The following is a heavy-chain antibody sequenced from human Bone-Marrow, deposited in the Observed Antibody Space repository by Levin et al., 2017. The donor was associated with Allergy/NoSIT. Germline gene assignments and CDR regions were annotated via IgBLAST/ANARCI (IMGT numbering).Heavy chain of an antibody. CDR3: ARGLTSRVGYYGMDV. Sequence: GGSLRLSCAASGFTFSSYGMHWVRQAPGKGLEWVAVIWYDGSNKYYADSVKGRFTISRDNSKNTLYLQMNSLRAEDTAVYYCARGLTSRVGYYGMDVWGQGTTVTVSS. D-gene: IGHD3-10*01. CDR1: GFTFSSYG. CDR2: IWYDGSNK. V-gene: IGHV3-33*01. J-gene: IGHJ6*02.